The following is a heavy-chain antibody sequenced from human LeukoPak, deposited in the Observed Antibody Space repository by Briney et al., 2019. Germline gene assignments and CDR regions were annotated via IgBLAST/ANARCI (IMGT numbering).Heavy chain of an antibody. V-gene: IGHV4-38-2*02. Sequence: SETLSLTCTVSGYSISSGYYWGWIRQPPGKGLEWIGSIYHSGSTYYNPSLKSRVTISVDTSKNQFSLKLSSVTAADTAVYYCAGRVATTDSSFDYWGQGTLVTVSS. J-gene: IGHJ4*02. D-gene: IGHD5-12*01. CDR1: GYSISSGYY. CDR2: IYHSGST. CDR3: AGRVATTDSSFDY.